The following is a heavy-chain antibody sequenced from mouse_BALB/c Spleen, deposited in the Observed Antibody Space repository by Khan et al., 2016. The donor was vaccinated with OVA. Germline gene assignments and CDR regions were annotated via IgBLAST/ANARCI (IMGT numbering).Heavy chain of an antibody. D-gene: IGHD3-3*01. CDR2: INTHSGVP. J-gene: IGHJ4*01. CDR1: GYTFTTAG. Sequence: QVQLKQSGPELKKPGESVRISCKASGYTFTTAGIQWVQKMPGKGLKWIGWINTHSGVPKYAEDFKGRFAFSLDISVNTAYLQITNLKNEDTATXCGARGGAAYKRKGGGAREYWGKGTSVTVST. V-gene: IGHV9-4*02. CDR3: ARGGAAYKRKGGGAREY.